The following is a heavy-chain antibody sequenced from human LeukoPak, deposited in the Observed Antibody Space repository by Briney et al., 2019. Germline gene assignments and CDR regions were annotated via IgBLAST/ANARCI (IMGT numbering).Heavy chain of an antibody. V-gene: IGHV3-23*01. CDR3: AKVSRFNDAFDI. Sequence: GGSLRLSCAASGFTFSSCAMSWVRQAPGKGLEWVSAISGSGGSTYYADSVKGRFTISRDNSKNTLYLQMNSLRAEDTAVYYCAKVSRFNDAFDIWGQGTMVTVSS. CDR1: GFTFSSCA. J-gene: IGHJ3*02. CDR2: ISGSGGST.